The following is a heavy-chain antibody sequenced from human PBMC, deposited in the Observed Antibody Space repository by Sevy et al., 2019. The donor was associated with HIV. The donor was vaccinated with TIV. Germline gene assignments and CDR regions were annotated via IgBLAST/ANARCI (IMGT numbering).Heavy chain of an antibody. D-gene: IGHD6-25*01. CDR3: AAAAGTDILGYYFDS. Sequence: SETLSLTCTVSGDSIISSRWWSWFRQSPGKGLEWIGDMYHRGTTNYSPSLKNRDIMSVDKSKNQFSLKLTSVTAADTAVYYCAAAAGTDILGYYFDSWGQGIPVTVSS. V-gene: IGHV4-4*02. CDR1: GDSIISSRW. CDR2: MYHRGTT. J-gene: IGHJ4*02.